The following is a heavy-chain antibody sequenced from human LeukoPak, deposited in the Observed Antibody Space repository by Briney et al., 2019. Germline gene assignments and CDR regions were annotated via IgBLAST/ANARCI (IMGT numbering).Heavy chain of an antibody. Sequence: GGSLRLSCAASGFTFSDYWMGWVRQAPGKGLEWVANINPDGSQKYYVDSVKGRFTISRDNAKNSLYLQMNSLRAEDTAMYYCARSVAGLDYWGQENLVTVSS. V-gene: IGHV3-7*01. J-gene: IGHJ4*02. CDR1: GFTFSDYW. CDR3: ARSVAGLDY. D-gene: IGHD6-19*01. CDR2: INPDGSQK.